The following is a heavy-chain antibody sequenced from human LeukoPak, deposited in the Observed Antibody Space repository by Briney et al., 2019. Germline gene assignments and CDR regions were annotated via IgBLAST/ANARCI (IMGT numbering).Heavy chain of an antibody. J-gene: IGHJ5*02. CDR2: IYYSGST. CDR1: GGSISSSSYY. CDR3: ARHSGSGSYYKNWFDP. Sequence: PSETLSLTCTVSGGSISSSSYYWGWIRQPPGKGLEWIGSIYYSGSTYYNPSLKSRVTISVDTSKNQFSLKLSSVTAADTAVYYCARHSGSGSYYKNWFDPWGQGTLVTVSS. D-gene: IGHD3-10*01. V-gene: IGHV4-39*01.